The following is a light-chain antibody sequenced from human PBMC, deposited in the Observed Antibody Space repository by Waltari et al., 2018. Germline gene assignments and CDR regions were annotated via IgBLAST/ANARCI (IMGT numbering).Light chain of an antibody. CDR3: QQYGSSLYT. J-gene: IGKJ2*01. V-gene: IGKV3-20*01. CDR1: KSVSRSY. CDR2: GAS. Sequence: EIVWTQSQGTLSLSPGERATISCRASKSVSRSYLAWYQQKLGQAPRLLIYGASSRATGIPDRFSGSGSGTDFTLIISRLEPEDFAVYYCQQYGSSLYTFGQGTKLEIK.